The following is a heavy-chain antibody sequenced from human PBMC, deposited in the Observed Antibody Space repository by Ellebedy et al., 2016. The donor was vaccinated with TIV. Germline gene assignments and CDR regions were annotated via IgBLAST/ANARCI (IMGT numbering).Heavy chain of an antibody. J-gene: IGHJ4*02. Sequence: SETLSLTXTVSGGSISSSNYYWGWIRQPPGRGLEWIGNIHHSGSSYYNPSLKSRVTISVDTPKNQFSLKLSSVTAADTAVYYCARGLGYISNFFAYWGQGTLVTVSS. V-gene: IGHV4-39*07. CDR3: ARGLGYISNFFAY. CDR2: IHHSGSS. CDR1: GGSISSSNYY. D-gene: IGHD6-13*01.